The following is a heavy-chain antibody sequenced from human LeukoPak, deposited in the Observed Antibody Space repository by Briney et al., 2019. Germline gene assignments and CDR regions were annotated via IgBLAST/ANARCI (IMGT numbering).Heavy chain of an antibody. V-gene: IGHV4-59*01. CDR3: ARWRTTEGYYYGMDV. CDR2: IYYSGST. J-gene: IGHJ6*02. D-gene: IGHD1-1*01. CDR1: GGSISSYY. Sequence: SETLSLTCTVSGGSISSYYWSWIRRPPGKGLEWIGYIYYSGSTNYNPSLKSRVTISVDTSKNQFSLKPSSVTAADTAVYYCARWRTTEGYYYGMDVWGQGTTVTVSS.